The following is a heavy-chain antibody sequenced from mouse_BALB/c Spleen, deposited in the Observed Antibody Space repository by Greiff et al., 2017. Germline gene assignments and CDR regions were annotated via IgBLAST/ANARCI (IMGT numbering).Heavy chain of an antibody. CDR2: IDPETGGT. J-gene: IGHJ4*01. CDR1: GYTFTDYE. CDR3: TPVRDYAMDY. V-gene: IGHV1-15*01. Sequence: QVQLQQSGAELVRPGASVTLSCKASGYTFTDYEMHWVKQTPVHGLEWIGAIDPETGGTAYNQKFKGKATLTADKSSSTAYMELRSLTSEDSAVLYCTPVRDYAMDYWGQGTSVTVSS.